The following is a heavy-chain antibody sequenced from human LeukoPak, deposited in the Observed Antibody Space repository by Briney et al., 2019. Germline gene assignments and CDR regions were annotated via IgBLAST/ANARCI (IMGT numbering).Heavy chain of an antibody. V-gene: IGHV1-24*01. CDR3: ATEIVGAAETDY. J-gene: IGHJ4*02. D-gene: IGHD1-26*01. CDR1: GYTLTELS. Sequence: ASVKVSCKVSGYTLTELSMHWVRQAPGKGLEWMGGLDPEDGETIYAQKFQGRVTMTEDTSTDTAYMELSSLRSEDTAVYYCATEIVGAAETDYWGQGTLVTVSS. CDR2: LDPEDGET.